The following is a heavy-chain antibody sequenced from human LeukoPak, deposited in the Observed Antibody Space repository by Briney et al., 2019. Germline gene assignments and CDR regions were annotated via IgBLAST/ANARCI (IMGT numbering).Heavy chain of an antibody. Sequence: ASVKVSCKASGGTFSSYAISWVRQAPGQGLEWMGWISAYNGNTNYAQKLQGRVTMTTDTSTSTAYMELRSLRSDDTAVYYCARGARPREELDYWGQGTLVTVSS. CDR3: ARGARPREELDY. CDR1: GGTFSSYA. CDR2: ISAYNGNT. J-gene: IGHJ4*02. D-gene: IGHD6-6*01. V-gene: IGHV1-18*01.